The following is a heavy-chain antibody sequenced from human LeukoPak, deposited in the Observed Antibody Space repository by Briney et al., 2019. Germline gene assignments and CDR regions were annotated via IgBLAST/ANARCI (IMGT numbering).Heavy chain of an antibody. J-gene: IGHJ6*02. CDR2: IRSKAYGGTT. CDR1: GFTFGDYA. V-gene: IGHV3-49*04. Sequence: GGSLRLSCTASGFTFGDYAMSWVRQAPGKGLEWVGFIRSKAYGGTTEYAASVKGRFTISRDDSKSIAYLQMNSLKTEDTAVYYCTRDRLLRYFDGTYYYGMDVWGQGTTVTVSS. D-gene: IGHD3-9*01. CDR3: TRDRLLRYFDGTYYYGMDV.